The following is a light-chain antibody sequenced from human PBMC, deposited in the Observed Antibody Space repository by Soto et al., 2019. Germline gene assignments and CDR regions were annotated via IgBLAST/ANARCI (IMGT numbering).Light chain of an antibody. CDR3: ATWDDSLNGPV. CDR2: TTS. Sequence: QSVVTQPPSVSGTPGQGVIISCSNVGRHEVSWYQQVPGMAPKLLIHTTSQRPSGVPDRFSGSKSGTSASLDISGLQSEDEADFYCATWDDSLNGPVFGGGTKLTVL. V-gene: IGLV1-44*01. CDR1: NVGRHE. J-gene: IGLJ3*02.